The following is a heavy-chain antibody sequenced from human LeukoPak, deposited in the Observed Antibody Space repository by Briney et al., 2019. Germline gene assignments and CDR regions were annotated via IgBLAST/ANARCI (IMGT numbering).Heavy chain of an antibody. V-gene: IGHV1-46*01. CDR2: ISPSGGST. J-gene: IGHJ4*02. D-gene: IGHD4-23*01. Sequence: ASVKVSCKAFGYTFTSNYMHWVRQAPGQGPEWMGVISPSGGSTTYAQKFQGRVTLTRDMSTSTDYLELSSLRSEDTAVYYCARDPTTVVKRYFDYWGQGTLVTVSS. CDR1: GYTFTSNY. CDR3: ARDPTTVVKRYFDY.